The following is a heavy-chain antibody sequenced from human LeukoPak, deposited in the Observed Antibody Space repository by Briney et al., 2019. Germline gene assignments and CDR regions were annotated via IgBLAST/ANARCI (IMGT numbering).Heavy chain of an antibody. CDR1: GFTFSSYW. V-gene: IGHV3-7*01. Sequence: GGSLRLSCAASGFTFSSYWMSWVRQAPGKGLEWVANIKQGGSEKYYVDSVKGRFTISRDNAKNSLYLQMNSLRAEDTAVYYCANSGCDLYYFDYWGQGTLVTVSS. J-gene: IGHJ4*02. CDR2: IKQGGSEK. D-gene: IGHD5-12*01. CDR3: ANSGCDLYYFDY.